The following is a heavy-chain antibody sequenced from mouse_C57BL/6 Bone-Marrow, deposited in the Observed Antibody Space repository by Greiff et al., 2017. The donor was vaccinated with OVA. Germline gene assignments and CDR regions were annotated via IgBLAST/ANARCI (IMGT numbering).Heavy chain of an antibody. CDR3: ARRDYGSSSFGY. J-gene: IGHJ2*01. CDR2: IDPSDSET. D-gene: IGHD1-1*01. CDR1: GYTFTSYW. Sequence: VQLQQPGAELVRPGSSVKLSCKASGYTFTSYWMHWVKQRPIQGLEWIGNIDPSDSETHYNQKFKDKATLTVDKSSSTDYMQLSSLTSEDSAVYYDARRDYGSSSFGYWGQGTTLTVSS. V-gene: IGHV1-52*01.